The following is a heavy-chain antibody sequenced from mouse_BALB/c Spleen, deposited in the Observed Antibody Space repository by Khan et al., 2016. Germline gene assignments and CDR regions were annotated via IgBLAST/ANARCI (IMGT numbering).Heavy chain of an antibody. CDR3: AGGYGYIYAMDW. CDR1: GYTFTTAG. J-gene: IGHJ4*01. Sequence: QIQLVQSGPELKKPGETVRISCKASGYTFTTAGIQWVQKMPGKGLKWIGWIYTHNGVPNYAEDFPGRFALSLETSASTAYLQISNLTTEDTAMYFCAGGYGYIYAMDWGHQGTSATVSS. V-gene: IGHV9-4*02. D-gene: IGHD2-2*01. CDR2: IYTHNGVP.